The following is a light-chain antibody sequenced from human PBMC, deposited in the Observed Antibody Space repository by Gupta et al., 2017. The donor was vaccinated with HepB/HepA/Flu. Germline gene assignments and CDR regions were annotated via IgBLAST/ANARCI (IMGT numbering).Light chain of an antibody. CDR2: EVT. V-gene: IGLV2-8*01. Sequence: QSALTQPPSASGSPGQSATISCTGTSSDVGGYNYVSWYQQHPGKAPKLMITEVTKRPSGVPDRFSGSKSGDTASLTVSGLQAEDEADYYCSSYAGSKNWVFGGGTKLTVL. J-gene: IGLJ3*02. CDR1: SSDVGGYNY. CDR3: SSYAGSKNWV.